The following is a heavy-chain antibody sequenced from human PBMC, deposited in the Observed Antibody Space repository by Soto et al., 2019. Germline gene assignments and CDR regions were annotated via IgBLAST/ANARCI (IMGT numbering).Heavy chain of an antibody. V-gene: IGHV3-30*03. D-gene: IGHD1-1*01. J-gene: IGHJ6*02. CDR3: ATLYNWNDLDGMDV. CDR2: ISYDGSNK. CDR1: GFTFSSYG. Sequence: QVQLVESGGGVVQPGRSLRLSCAASGFTFSSYGMHWVRQAPGKGLEWVAVISYDGSNKYYADSVKGRFTISRDNXXNTLYLQMNSLRAEDTAVYYCATLYNWNDLDGMDVWGQGTTVTVSS.